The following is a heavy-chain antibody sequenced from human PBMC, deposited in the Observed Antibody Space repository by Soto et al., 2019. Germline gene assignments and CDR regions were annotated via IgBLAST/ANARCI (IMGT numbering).Heavy chain of an antibody. V-gene: IGHV3-66*01. CDR1: GFTVSSNY. D-gene: IGHD5-12*01. Sequence: EVQLVESGGGLVQPGGSLRLSCAASGFTVSSNYMSWVRQAPGKGLEWVSVIYSGGSTYYADSVKGRFTISRDNSKNTLYLQMNSLRAEDTAVYYCARDAGRWLQLTPYGMDVWGQGTTVTVSS. J-gene: IGHJ6*02. CDR2: IYSGGST. CDR3: ARDAGRWLQLTPYGMDV.